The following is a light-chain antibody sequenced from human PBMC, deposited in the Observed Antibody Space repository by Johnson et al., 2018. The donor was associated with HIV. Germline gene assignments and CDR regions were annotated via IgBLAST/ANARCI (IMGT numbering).Light chain of an antibody. Sequence: LTQPPSVTAAPGQKVTISCSGSSSNIGNKYVSWYQQLPGTAPNLLIYENNKRPSGIPDRFSGSKSGTSATLDITGLQTGDEADYYCASWDRSLTVGTVFGPGTRVTVL. J-gene: IGLJ1*01. CDR2: ENN. CDR1: SSNIGNKY. CDR3: ASWDRSLTVGTV. V-gene: IGLV1-51*02.